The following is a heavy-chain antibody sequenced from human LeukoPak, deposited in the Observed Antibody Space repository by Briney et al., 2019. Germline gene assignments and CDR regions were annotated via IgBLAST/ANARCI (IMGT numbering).Heavy chain of an antibody. CDR3: ARAPGSNNAFDI. Sequence: GGSLRLSCAASGFTLSSYWMHWVRQAPGKGLVRVSRINSDGSSTSYADSVKGRFTISRDNAKNTLYLQMNSLRAEDMAVYYCARAPGSNNAFDIWGQGTMVTVSS. J-gene: IGHJ3*02. D-gene: IGHD3-10*01. CDR1: GFTLSSYW. CDR2: INSDGSST. V-gene: IGHV3-74*01.